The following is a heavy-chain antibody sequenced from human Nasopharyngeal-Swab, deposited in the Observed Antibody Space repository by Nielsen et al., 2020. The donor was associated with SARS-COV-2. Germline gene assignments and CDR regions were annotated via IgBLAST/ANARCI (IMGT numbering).Heavy chain of an antibody. J-gene: IGHJ3*02. V-gene: IGHV1-69*13. CDR2: IIPIFGTA. CDR1: GGTFSSYA. CDR3: ARVVDIVATIGSFDI. Sequence: SVKVSCKASGGTFSSYAISWVRQAPGQGLEWMGGIIPIFGTANYAQKFQGRVTITADESTSTAYMELSSLRSGDTAVYYCARVVDIVATIGSFDIWGQGTMVTVSS. D-gene: IGHD5-12*01.